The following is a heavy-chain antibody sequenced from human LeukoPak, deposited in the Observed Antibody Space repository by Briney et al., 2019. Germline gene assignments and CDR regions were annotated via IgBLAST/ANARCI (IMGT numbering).Heavy chain of an antibody. CDR2: INGDGSST. D-gene: IGHD3-22*01. CDR1: ALTFSTYW. CDR3: ARGPGSSFYYTLGY. V-gene: IGHV3-74*01. Sequence: GESMRLSCAVSALTFSTYWIDWDRQVPGKGLVWVSRINGDGSSTAYADSVQGRFTISRDNAKNTLYLQMNSLRAEDTAVYYCARGPGSSFYYTLGYWGQGTLVTVSS. J-gene: IGHJ4*02.